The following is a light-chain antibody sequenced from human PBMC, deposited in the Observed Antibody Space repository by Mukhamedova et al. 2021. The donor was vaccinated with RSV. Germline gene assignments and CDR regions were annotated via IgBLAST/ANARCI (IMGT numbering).Light chain of an antibody. J-gene: IGLJ3*02. CDR1: SNIGNNY. Sequence: SNIGNNYVSWFQQVPGTAPKLLIYANNERPSGIPDRFSGSKSGTSATLGITGLQTGDEAIYNCAVWVGSRRAVGFGGGTKLT. V-gene: IGLV1-51*01. CDR2: ANN. CDR3: AVWVGSRRAVG.